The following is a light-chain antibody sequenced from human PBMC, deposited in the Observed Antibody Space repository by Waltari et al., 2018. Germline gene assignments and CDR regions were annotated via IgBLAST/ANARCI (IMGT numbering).Light chain of an antibody. V-gene: IGLV2-14*01. J-gene: IGLJ1*01. CDR3: SSYTTSSAPGV. CDR2: EVS. CDR1: ESAVGAYDF. Sequence: QSALTQPASVSGSPGQSITIPCPGTESAVGAYDFVSWYQQHPGKAPHLIIYEVSNRPSGISNRFSASKSGNTASLTISGLQAEDEADYYCSSYTTSSAPGVFGTGTRVTVL.